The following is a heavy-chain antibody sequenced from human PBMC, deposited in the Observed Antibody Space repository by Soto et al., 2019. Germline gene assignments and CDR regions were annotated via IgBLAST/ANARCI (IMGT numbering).Heavy chain of an antibody. D-gene: IGHD1-26*01. V-gene: IGHV4-59*01. Sequence: SEILSLTCTVSGGSISSYYWSWIRQPPGKGLEWIGYIYYSGSTNYNPSLKSRVTISVDTSKNQFSLKLSSVTAADTAVYYCARRRVGAKVFYGMDVWGQGTTVTVSS. CDR1: GGSISSYY. CDR2: IYYSGST. CDR3: ARRRVGAKVFYGMDV. J-gene: IGHJ6*02.